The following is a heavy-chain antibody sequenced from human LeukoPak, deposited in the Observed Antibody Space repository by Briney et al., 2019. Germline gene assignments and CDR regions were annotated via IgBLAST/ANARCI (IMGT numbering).Heavy chain of an antibody. CDR1: GFTFSSYS. Sequence: GGSLRLSCAASGFTFSSYSMNWVRQAPGKGLEWVSSISSSSSYIYYADSVKGRFTISRDNSKNTLYLQMNSLRAEDTAVYYCAKDLMEMVTIAIDYWGQGTLVTVSS. J-gene: IGHJ4*02. CDR3: AKDLMEMVTIAIDY. D-gene: IGHD5-24*01. V-gene: IGHV3-21*01. CDR2: ISSSSSYI.